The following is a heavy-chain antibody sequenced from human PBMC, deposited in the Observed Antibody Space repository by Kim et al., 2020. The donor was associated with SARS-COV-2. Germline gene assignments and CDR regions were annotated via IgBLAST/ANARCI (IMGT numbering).Heavy chain of an antibody. J-gene: IGHJ6*02. CDR3: ARRYDSSGYYYSFYYYGMDV. CDR1: GFTFSSYA. Sequence: GGSLRLSCAASGFTFSSYAMHWVRQAPGKGLEWVAVISYDGSNKYYADSVKGRFTISRDNSKNTLYLQMNSLRAEDTAVYYCARRYDSSGYYYSFYYYGMDVWGQGTTVTVSS. V-gene: IGHV3-30-3*01. D-gene: IGHD3-22*01. CDR2: ISYDGSNK.